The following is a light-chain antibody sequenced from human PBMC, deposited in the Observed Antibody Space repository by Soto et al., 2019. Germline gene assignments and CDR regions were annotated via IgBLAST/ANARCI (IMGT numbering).Light chain of an antibody. CDR2: AAS. V-gene: IGKV1-39*01. J-gene: IGKJ4*01. CDR3: QQSYSTPRT. CDR1: QSINSY. Sequence: DIQMTQSPSSLSASVGDRVTITCRASQSINSYLNWYQQKPGIAPKLLIYAASTLQSGVPSRFSGSGSGTDFTLTISSLQPEDFATYYCQQSYSTPRTFGGGTKVEIK.